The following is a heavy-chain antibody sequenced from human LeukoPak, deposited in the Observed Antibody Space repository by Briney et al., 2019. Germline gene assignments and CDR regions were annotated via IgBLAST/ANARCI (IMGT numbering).Heavy chain of an antibody. V-gene: IGHV4-34*01. CDR1: GGSFSGYY. J-gene: IGHJ3*02. CDR3: AREWGQKYGSGSDDYGAFYI. D-gene: IGHD3-10*01. Sequence: SETLSLTCAVYGGSFSGYYWSWIRQPPGKGLEWIGEINHRGSTNSSPSLKSRVTISVDTSKNQFSLKLSHVTAADTAVYYCAREWGQKYGSGSDDYGAFYIWGEGTMVTVSS. CDR2: INHRGST.